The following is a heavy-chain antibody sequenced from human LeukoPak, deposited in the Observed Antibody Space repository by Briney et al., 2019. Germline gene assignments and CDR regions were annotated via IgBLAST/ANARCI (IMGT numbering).Heavy chain of an antibody. CDR1: GYSISSGYY. J-gene: IGHJ4*02. CDR2: IYHSGST. CDR3: ARASYDSSGLFDY. V-gene: IGHV4-38-2*02. Sequence: SETLSLTCTVSGYSISSGYYWGWIRQPPGKGLEWIGSIYHSGSTYYNPSLKSRVTISVDTSKYQFSLKLSSVTAADTAVYYCARASYDSSGLFDYWGQGTLVTVSS. D-gene: IGHD3-22*01.